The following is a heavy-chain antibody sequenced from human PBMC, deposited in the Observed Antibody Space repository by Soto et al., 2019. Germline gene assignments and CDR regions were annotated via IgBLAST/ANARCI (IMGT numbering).Heavy chain of an antibody. D-gene: IGHD2-21*02. CDR1: GFTFSNYG. V-gene: IGHV3-30*03. CDR3: ARGLLFGSDAFDI. J-gene: IGHJ3*02. CDR2: ISYDGSNK. Sequence: PGGSLGLSCAASGFTFSNYGMHWVRQAPGKGLEWVAVISYDGSNKYYADSVKGRFTISRDNSKNTLFLQMNSLRAEDTAVYYCARGLLFGSDAFDIWGQGTMVTVSS.